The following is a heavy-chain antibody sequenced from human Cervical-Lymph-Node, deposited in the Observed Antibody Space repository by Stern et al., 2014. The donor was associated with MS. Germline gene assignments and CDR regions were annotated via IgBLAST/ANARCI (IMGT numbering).Heavy chain of an antibody. CDR3: ARRGLGYDGADH. V-gene: IGHV5-51*03. D-gene: IGHD3-16*01. Sequence: VQLVESGAEVRKPGESLKISCKVSGYSFANFWIGWVRQVPGKGLEWMGIIYPGDSDPRSSPSFQGKVTLSADESISPAYLQWSSLKASDTGIYYCARRGLGYDGADHWGQGALVTFSS. J-gene: IGHJ4*02. CDR1: GYSFANFW. CDR2: IYPGDSDP.